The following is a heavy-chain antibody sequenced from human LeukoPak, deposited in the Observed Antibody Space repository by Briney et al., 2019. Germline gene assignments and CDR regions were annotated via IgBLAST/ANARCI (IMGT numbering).Heavy chain of an antibody. CDR1: GFTFSSYS. V-gene: IGHV3-48*01. J-gene: IGHJ4*02. CDR2: ISGSSSTI. D-gene: IGHD2-2*01. CDR3: ARSGPCSSTTCSLGTGDY. Sequence: GESLRLSCAASGFTFSSYSMNWVRQAPGKGLEWVSYISGSSSTIYYADSVKGRFIISRDNAENSLYLQMNSLRAEDTAVYYCARSGPCSSTTCSLGTGDYWGQGTLVTVSS.